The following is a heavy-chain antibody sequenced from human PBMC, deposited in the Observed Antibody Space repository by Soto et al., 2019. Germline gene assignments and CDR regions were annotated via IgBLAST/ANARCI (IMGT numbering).Heavy chain of an antibody. V-gene: IGHV3-23*01. Sequence: EVQLLESGGGLVQPGGSLRLSCAASGITFTKYAMAWVRQAPEKGLEWVSGISGSGSGTYYADSVKGRFTISRDNCNNTLFLDMNSLRAEDTAKYYCVGDYGGLEGFDIWGQGTMVTVSS. CDR3: VGDYGGLEGFDI. D-gene: IGHD4-17*01. J-gene: IGHJ3*02. CDR1: GITFTKYA. CDR2: ISGSGSGT.